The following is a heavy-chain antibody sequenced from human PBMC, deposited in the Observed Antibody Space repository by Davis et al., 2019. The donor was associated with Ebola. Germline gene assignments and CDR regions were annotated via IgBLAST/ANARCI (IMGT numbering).Heavy chain of an antibody. V-gene: IGHV4-39*07. CDR2: IYYSGST. J-gene: IGHJ6*02. D-gene: IGHD3-3*01. CDR3: ARLPRSYDFWSGSYYYYGMDV. Sequence: MPSETLSLTCTVSAGSISSSSYYWGWIRQPPGKGLEWIGSIYYSGSTYYNPSLKSRVTISVDTSKNQFSLKLSSVTAADTAVYYCARLPRSYDFWSGSYYYYGMDVWGQGTTVTVSS. CDR1: AGSISSSSYY.